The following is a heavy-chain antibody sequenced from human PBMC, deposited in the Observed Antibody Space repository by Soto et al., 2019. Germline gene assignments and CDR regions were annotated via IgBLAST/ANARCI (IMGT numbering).Heavy chain of an antibody. CDR2: IYHSGST. V-gene: IGHV4-30-2*01. CDR1: GGSISSGGYS. CDR3: ARGSSGSYFPDDWFDP. J-gene: IGHJ5*02. Sequence: SETLSLTCAVSGGSISSGGYSWSWIRQPPGKGLEWIGYIYHSGSTYYNPSLKSRVTISVDRSKTQFSLKLSSVTAADTAVYYCARGSSGSYFPDDWFDPWGQGTLVTVSS. D-gene: IGHD3-10*01.